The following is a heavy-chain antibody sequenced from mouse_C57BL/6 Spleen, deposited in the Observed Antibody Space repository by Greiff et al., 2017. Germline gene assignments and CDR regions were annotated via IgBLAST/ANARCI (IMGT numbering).Heavy chain of an antibody. CDR1: GFTFSDYY. D-gene: IGHD2-2*01. V-gene: IGHV5-16*01. J-gene: IGHJ4*01. CDR2: INYDGSST. CDR3: ARESGYDEGNAMDY. Sequence: EVKLMESEGGLVQPGSSMKLSCTASGFTFSDYYMAWVRQVPEKGLEWVANINYDGSSTYYLDSLKSRFIITSDNAKNILYMQMSSLKSEDTATXYCARESGYDEGNAMDYWGQGTSVTVSS.